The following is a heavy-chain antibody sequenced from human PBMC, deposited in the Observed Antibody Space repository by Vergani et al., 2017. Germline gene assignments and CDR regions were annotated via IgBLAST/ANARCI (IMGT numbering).Heavy chain of an antibody. CDR1: GITFKNAW. D-gene: IGHD6-19*01. CDR3: AKVGRSEVAGTFGAFDI. CDR2: IRSKNDGGTA. Sequence: EVQVVESGGGLIKPGGSLRLSCVVSGITFKNAWINWVRQAPGKGLEWIGRIRSKNDGGTADYAAPPKGRFTISRDDSKDSAFLLVNNLKTEDTAVYYCAKVGRSEVAGTFGAFDIWGQGAMVTVSS. J-gene: IGHJ3*02. V-gene: IGHV3-15*01.